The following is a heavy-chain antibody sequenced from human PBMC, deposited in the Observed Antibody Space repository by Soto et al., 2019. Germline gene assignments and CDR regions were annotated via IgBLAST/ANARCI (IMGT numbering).Heavy chain of an antibody. CDR1: GFTFSSYW. V-gene: IGHV3-74*01. D-gene: IGHD2-8*01. CDR3: AYGVSGVCPDY. Sequence: GGSLRLSCAASGFTFSSYWMHWVRQAPGKGLVWVSRINSDGSSTSYADSVKGRFTISRDNAKNTLYLQMNSLRAEDTAVYYCAYGVSGVCPDYWGQGTLVTVSS. J-gene: IGHJ4*02. CDR2: INSDGSST.